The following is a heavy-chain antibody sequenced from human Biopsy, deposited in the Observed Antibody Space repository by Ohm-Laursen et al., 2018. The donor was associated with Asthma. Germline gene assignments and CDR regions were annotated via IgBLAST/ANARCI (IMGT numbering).Heavy chain of an antibody. CDR2: INPNSGGT. V-gene: IGHV1-2*06. CDR1: GYTFTGYY. D-gene: IGHD6-19*01. Sequence: ATVKISCKASGYTFTGYYMHWVRQAPGQGLEWMGRINPNSGGTNYAQKFQGRVTMTRDTSISTAYMELSRLRSDDTAVYYCAIVGYSSGWDFFDYWGQGTLVTVSS. CDR3: AIVGYSSGWDFFDY. J-gene: IGHJ4*02.